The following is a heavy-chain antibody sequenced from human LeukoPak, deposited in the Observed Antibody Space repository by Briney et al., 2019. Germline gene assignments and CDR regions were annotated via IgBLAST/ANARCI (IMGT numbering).Heavy chain of an antibody. CDR1: GYSITSSYY. CDR3: AREGIAARPGAFDI. V-gene: IGHV4-59*01. CDR2: IYYSGST. D-gene: IGHD6-6*01. J-gene: IGHJ3*02. Sequence: SETLSLTCTVSGYSITSSYYWSWIRQPPGKGLEWIGYIYYSGSTNYNPSLKSRVTISVDTSKNQFSLKLSSVTAADTAVYYCAREGIAARPGAFDIWGQGTMVTVSS.